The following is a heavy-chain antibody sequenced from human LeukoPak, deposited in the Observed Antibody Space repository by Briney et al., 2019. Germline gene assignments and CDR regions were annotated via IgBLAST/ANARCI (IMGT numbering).Heavy chain of an antibody. CDR2: IRSKADNYAT. J-gene: IGHJ4*02. CDR1: GFTFSGSP. Sequence: HTGGSLRLSCAASGFTFSGSPILWVRQASGKGLEWVGRIRSKADNYATAYAASVQGRCTISRDDSKNTAYLQLNSLKIEDTAVYYCTQFNYWGQGALVTVSS. V-gene: IGHV3-73*01. CDR3: TQFNY. D-gene: IGHD5-24*01.